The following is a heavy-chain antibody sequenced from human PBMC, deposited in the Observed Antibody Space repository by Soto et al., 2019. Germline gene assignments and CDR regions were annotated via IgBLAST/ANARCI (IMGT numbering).Heavy chain of an antibody. D-gene: IGHD3-22*01. CDR3: ARQRYYYDSSGYGFGY. Sequence: PGESLKISCKGSGYSFNSYWIGWVRQMPGKGLEWMGIIYPGDSDTRYSPSFQGQVTISADKSISTAYLQWSSLKASDTAMYYCARQRYYYDSSGYGFGYWGQGTLVTASS. V-gene: IGHV5-51*01. J-gene: IGHJ4*02. CDR1: GYSFNSYW. CDR2: IYPGDSDT.